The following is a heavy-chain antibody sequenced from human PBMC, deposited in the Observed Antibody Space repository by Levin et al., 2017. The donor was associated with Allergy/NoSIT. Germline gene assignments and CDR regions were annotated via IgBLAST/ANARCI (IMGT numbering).Heavy chain of an antibody. CDR1: GGSISPYS. CDR3: ARGHFDTRGYSNALEY. D-gene: IGHD3-22*01. V-gene: IGHV4-59*03. J-gene: IGHJ4*02. CDR2: IRYSGTT. Sequence: SETLSLTCTVSGGSISPYSWTWIRQSPGKGLDWIGYIRYSGTTSYNPSLEGRLTISLDTYKSQFSLRLSSVTDADTAMYYCARGHFDTRGYSNALEYWGQGILVTVSS.